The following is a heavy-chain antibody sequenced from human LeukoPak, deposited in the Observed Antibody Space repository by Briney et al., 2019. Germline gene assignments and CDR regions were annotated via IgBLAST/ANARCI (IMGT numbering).Heavy chain of an antibody. CDR2: IYYSGST. CDR1: GGSISSYY. CDR3: ASAKYYYYYYTDV. V-gene: IGHV4-59*01. Sequence: PSESLTLTCTVSGGSISSYYLSWIRQPPGKGLEWIGYIYYSGSTNYNPSLKSRFTISVDTSKNQFSLKLSPVTAADTAVYYCASAKYYYYYYTDVWGKGTTVTVSS. J-gene: IGHJ6*03.